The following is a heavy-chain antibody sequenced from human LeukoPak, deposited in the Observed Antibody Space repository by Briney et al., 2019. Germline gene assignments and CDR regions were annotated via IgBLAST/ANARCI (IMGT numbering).Heavy chain of an antibody. V-gene: IGHV3-21*01. CDR1: GFTFSSYS. CDR2: ISSSSGYI. J-gene: IGHJ3*01. CDR3: ARVRFMRGMVRDAFDF. Sequence: PGGSLRLSCAASGFTFSSYSMNWARQAPGKGLEWVSSISSSSGYIYYADSVKGRFTISRDNAKNSLFLQMNSLRAEDTAVYYCARVRFMRGMVRDAFDFWGQGTVVTVSA. D-gene: IGHD5-18*01.